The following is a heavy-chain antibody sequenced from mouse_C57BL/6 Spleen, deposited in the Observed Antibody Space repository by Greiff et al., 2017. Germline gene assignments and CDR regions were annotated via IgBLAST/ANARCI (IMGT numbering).Heavy chain of an antibody. Sequence: QVQLQQPGAELVRPGSSVKLSCKASGYTFTSYWMHWVKQRPIQGLEWIGNIDPSDSETHYNQKFKDKATLTVDKSSSTAYMQLSSLTSEDSAVYYCSRSYYDYYYYYAMDYWGQGTSVTVSS. CDR1: GYTFTSYW. V-gene: IGHV1-52*01. J-gene: IGHJ4*01. D-gene: IGHD2-4*01. CDR2: IDPSDSET. CDR3: SRSYYDYYYYYAMDY.